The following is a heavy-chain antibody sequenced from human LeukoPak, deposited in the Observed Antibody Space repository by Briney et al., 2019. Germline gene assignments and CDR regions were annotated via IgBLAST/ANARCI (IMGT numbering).Heavy chain of an antibody. CDR3: ATKQWLAPPPDS. CDR2: INTDGTVT. J-gene: IGHJ4*02. CDR1: GFTFSKYW. D-gene: IGHD6-19*01. V-gene: IGHV3-74*01. Sequence: GGSLRLSCAASGFTFSKYWLLWVRQAPGKGLKSVSRINTDGTVTTYADSVKGRCTVSRDNADNTMFLQMNSVRDEDTAVYYCATKQWLAPPPDSWGQGTPVTVSS.